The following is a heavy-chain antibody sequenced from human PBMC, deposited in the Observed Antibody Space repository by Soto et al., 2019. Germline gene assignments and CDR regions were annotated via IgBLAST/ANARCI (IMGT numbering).Heavy chain of an antibody. J-gene: IGHJ4*02. CDR2: ISYDGNNK. V-gene: IGHV3-30-3*01. CDR3: ARARYDFWSGLD. D-gene: IGHD3-3*01. CDR1: GFTFSSYA. Sequence: QVQLVESGGGVVQPGRSLRLSCAASGFTFSSYAMHWVRQAPGKGLEWVAVISYDGNNKYYADSVKGRFTISRDNFKNTLYLQMNSLRVEDTAVYYCARARYDFWSGLDWGQGTLVSVSS.